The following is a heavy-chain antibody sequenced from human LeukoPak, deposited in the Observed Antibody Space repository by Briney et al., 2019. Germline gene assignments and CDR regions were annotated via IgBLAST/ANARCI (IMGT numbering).Heavy chain of an antibody. Sequence: GGSLRLSCAASGFAITDHHMDWVRQAPGKGLEWVGRIKSKGDGETTDYTAPVKGRFTMSRDDSKATLYLQMNSLAAEDTAVYYCTTDLGLTMIRGVIVYWGQGTLVTVSS. J-gene: IGHJ4*02. CDR3: TTDLGLTMIRGVIVY. CDR1: GFAITDHH. V-gene: IGHV3-15*01. CDR2: IKSKGDGETT. D-gene: IGHD3-10*01.